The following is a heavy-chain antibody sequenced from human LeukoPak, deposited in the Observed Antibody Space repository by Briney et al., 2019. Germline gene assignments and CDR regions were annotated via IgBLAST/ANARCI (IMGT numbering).Heavy chain of an antibody. Sequence: GASVKVSCKASGYTFTGYYMHWVRQAPGQGLEWMGWINPNSGGTNYAQKLQGRVTMTTDTSTSTAYTELRSLRSDDTAVYYCARDRTLVVINGGAYNWFDPWGQGTLVTVSS. D-gene: IGHD3-22*01. CDR3: ARDRTLVVINGGAYNWFDP. V-gene: IGHV1-2*02. J-gene: IGHJ5*02. CDR1: GYTFTGYY. CDR2: INPNSGGT.